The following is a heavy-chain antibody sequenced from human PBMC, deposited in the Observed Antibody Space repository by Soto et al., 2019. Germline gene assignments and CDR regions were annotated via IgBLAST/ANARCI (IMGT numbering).Heavy chain of an antibody. D-gene: IGHD5-12*01. Sequence: YWSWIRQHPGKGLEWMGIIYPGDSDTRYSPSFQGQVTISADKSISTAYLQWSSLKASDTAMYYCARHDGADGYKQYYYYYYGMDVWGQGTTVNVSS. CDR1: YW. CDR3: ARHDGADGYKQYYYYYYGMDV. CDR2: IYPGDSDT. J-gene: IGHJ6*02. V-gene: IGHV5-51*01.